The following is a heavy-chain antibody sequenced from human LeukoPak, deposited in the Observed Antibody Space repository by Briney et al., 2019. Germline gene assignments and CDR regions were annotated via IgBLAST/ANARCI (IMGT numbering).Heavy chain of an antibody. V-gene: IGHV3-7*01. CDR2: IKQEGSEK. D-gene: IGHD3-22*01. Sequence: PGGSLRLSCAASGFTFSSYWMSWVRQAPGKGLEWVANIKQEGSEKYYVDSVKGRFTISRDNAKNSLYLQMNSLRAEDTAVYYCASDRDYYDSSDYLFDYWGQGTLVTVAS. CDR1: GFTFSSYW. CDR3: ASDRDYYDSSDYLFDY. J-gene: IGHJ4*02.